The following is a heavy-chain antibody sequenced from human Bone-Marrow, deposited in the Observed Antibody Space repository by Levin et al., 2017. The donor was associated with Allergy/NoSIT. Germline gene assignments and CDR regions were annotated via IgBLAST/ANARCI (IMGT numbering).Heavy chain of an antibody. Sequence: GASVKVSCKPSGATLSRYGISWVRQAPGQGLEWMGGIIPLFGTPNYAQQFQGRVTISADESTGTVYMELRSLRSEDTAMYYCARVAERLSDYYYAMDVWGPGTTVTVSS. V-gene: IGHV1-69*13. D-gene: IGHD1-1*01. J-gene: IGHJ6*02. CDR3: ARVAERLSDYYYAMDV. CDR1: GATLSRYG. CDR2: IIPLFGTP.